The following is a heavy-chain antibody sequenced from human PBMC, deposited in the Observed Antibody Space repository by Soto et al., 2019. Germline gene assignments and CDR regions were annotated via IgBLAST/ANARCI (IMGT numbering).Heavy chain of an antibody. D-gene: IGHD1-7*01. V-gene: IGHV1-46*01. J-gene: IGHJ4*02. CDR2: INPSGGST. CDR3: ATAGTTRAFDY. Sequence: ASVKVSCKASGYTFTSYYMHWVRQAPGQGLEWMGIINPSGGSTSYAQKFQGRVTMTRDTSTSTVYMELSSLRSEDPAVYYCATAGTTRAFDYWGQGTLVTVSS. CDR1: GYTFTSYY.